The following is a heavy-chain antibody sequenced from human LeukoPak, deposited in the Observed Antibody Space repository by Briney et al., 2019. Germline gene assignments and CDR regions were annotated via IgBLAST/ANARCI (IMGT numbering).Heavy chain of an antibody. CDR1: GLTSSNYA. D-gene: IGHD5-18*01. V-gene: IGHV3-23*01. Sequence: RGSLRLSCAASGLTSSNYAMSWVRQAPGKGLEWVSAVSGTGDSTYYVDSVKGRFTISRDNAKNTLYLQMNSLRAEDTAVYYCARDGGTAMVTEYWGQGTLVTVSS. CDR2: VSGTGDST. J-gene: IGHJ4*02. CDR3: ARDGGTAMVTEY.